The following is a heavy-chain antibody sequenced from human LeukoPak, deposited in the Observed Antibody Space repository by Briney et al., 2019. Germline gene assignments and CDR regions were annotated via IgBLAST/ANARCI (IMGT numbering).Heavy chain of an antibody. J-gene: IGHJ4*02. CDR2: IWYDGSKR. CDR3: ARDLGNFGSGTSYYDY. D-gene: IGHD3-10*01. CDR1: GFTFSNHG. Sequence: GGSLRLSCTASGFTFSNHGLHWVRQAPGKGLEWTALIWYDGSKRYYADSVQGRFTISRDDSKNTLFLQMNSLRAEDTAVYYCARDLGNFGSGTSYYDYWGQGTLVTVSS. V-gene: IGHV3-33*01.